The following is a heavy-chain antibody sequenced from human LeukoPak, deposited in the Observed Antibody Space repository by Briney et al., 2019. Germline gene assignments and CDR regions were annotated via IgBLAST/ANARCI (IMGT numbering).Heavy chain of an antibody. CDR1: GFTFSNYV. V-gene: IGHV3-48*02. CDR3: ARVGATTTAVVLDS. D-gene: IGHD1-26*01. CDR2: ISPSGSPI. Sequence: SGGSLRLSCTGSGFTFSNYVMNWVRQAPGKGLEWVSYISPSGSPIYYADSVKGRFTISRDTAKNSLYLQMNSLRDEDTAFYYCARVGATTTAVVLDSWGQGTLVTVSS. J-gene: IGHJ4*02.